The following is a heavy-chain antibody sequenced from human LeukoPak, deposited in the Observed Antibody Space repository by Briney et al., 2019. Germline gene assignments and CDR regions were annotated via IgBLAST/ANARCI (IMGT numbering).Heavy chain of an antibody. CDR2: ISSNGGST. Sequence: GGSLRLSCAASGFTFSSYAMHWVRQAPGKGLEYVSAISSNGGSTYYANSVKGRFTISRDNSKNTLYLQMGSLRAEDMAVYYCAGDNCSGGSCYSFYYYYMDVWGKGTTVTVSS. D-gene: IGHD2-15*01. CDR3: AGDNCSGGSCYSFYYYYMDV. CDR1: GFTFSSYA. J-gene: IGHJ6*03. V-gene: IGHV3-64*01.